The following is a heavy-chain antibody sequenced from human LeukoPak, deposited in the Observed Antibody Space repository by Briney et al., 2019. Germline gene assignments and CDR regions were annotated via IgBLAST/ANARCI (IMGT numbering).Heavy chain of an antibody. CDR2: ISPGDSDT. CDR1: GYTFTNYW. CDR3: ARHESCSGGRCYRYFDY. V-gene: IGHV5-51*01. D-gene: IGHD2-15*01. J-gene: IGHJ4*03. Sequence: GESLKISFKGSGYTFTNYWIGWVRQMPGKGLEWMGIISPGDSDTRYSPSFQGQVNISADKSISTAYLQWSSLEASDTAMYYCARHESCSGGRCYRYFDYWGQGTLVTVSS.